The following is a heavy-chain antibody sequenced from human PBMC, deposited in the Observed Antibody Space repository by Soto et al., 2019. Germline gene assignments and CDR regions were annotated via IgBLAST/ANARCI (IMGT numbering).Heavy chain of an antibody. CDR1: GTSISSSNFF. Sequence: PSETLSLTCAVSGTSISSSNFFRGWFRQPPGKGLEWIGSIRYGGDASFNPSLKSRVTISIDTSKNQFSLSLRSVTAADTAIYYCAKDASCYSCGAWGQGAPVTVSS. J-gene: IGHJ4*02. D-gene: IGHD2-15*01. CDR3: AKDASCYSCGA. CDR2: IRYGGDA. V-gene: IGHV4-39*01.